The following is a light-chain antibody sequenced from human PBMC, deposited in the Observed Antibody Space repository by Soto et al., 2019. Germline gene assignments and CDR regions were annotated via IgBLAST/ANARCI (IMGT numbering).Light chain of an antibody. Sequence: DIQMTQSPSTLSASVGDRVTITCRASQSIGSWLAWYQQKPGRAPKLLIYDVSSLESGVPSRFSGSGSGTEFTLTICSLLPDDFATYYCRQFNSYSWTCGQGTKV. CDR1: QSIGSW. CDR3: RQFNSYSWT. CDR2: DVS. J-gene: IGKJ1*01. V-gene: IGKV1-5*01.